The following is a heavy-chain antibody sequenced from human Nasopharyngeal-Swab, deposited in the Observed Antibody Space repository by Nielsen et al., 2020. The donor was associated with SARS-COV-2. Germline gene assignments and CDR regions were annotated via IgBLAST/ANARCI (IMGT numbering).Heavy chain of an antibody. J-gene: IGHJ6*02. CDR1: GGSIGSSSFY. Sequence: SETLSLTCTVSGGSIGSSSFYWGWIRQPPGKGLEWIGEIKYTGSTNYNPSLKSRVSISVDTSKNQLSLRLSSVTVADTAVYYCTRGRYLGIYYYYGIDVWGQGTTVTVSS. CDR3: TRGRYLGIYYYYGIDV. CDR2: IKYTGST. V-gene: IGHV4-39*07. D-gene: IGHD3-16*01.